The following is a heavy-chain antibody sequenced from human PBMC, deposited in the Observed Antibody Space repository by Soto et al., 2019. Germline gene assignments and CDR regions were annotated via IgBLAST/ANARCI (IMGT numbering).Heavy chain of an antibody. J-gene: IGHJ4*02. CDR3: ARVEPLTACDY. Sequence: QVQLQQWGAGLLKPSETLSLTCAVYGGSFSGYYWSWIRQPPGKGLEWIGEINHSGSTNYNPSLSSRSAISVATAKNQFSLKLSSVTAADTAVYYCARVEPLTACDYWGQGTLVTVSS. CDR2: INHSGST. V-gene: IGHV4-34*01. CDR1: GGSFSGYY. D-gene: IGHD2-21*02.